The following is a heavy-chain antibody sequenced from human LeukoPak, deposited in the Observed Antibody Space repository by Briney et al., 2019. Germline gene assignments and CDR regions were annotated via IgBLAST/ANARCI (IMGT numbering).Heavy chain of an antibody. D-gene: IGHD3-22*01. CDR1: GFTFSSYW. CDR2: INSDGSST. J-gene: IGHJ4*02. CDR3: ARGGYYYDSSGYYCLDY. V-gene: IGHV3-74*01. Sequence: GGSLRLSCAASGFTFSSYWMHWARQAPGKGLVWVSRINSDGSSTSYADSVKGRFTISRDNAKNTLYLQMNSLRAEDTAVYYCARGGYYYDSSGYYCLDYWGQGTLVTVSS.